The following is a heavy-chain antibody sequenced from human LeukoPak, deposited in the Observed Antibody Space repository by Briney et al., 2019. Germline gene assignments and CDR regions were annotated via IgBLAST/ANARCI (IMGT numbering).Heavy chain of an antibody. Sequence: GGSLRLSCAASGFTFNNFGMHWVRQAPGKGLEWESVISYSGSVQFYADSVKGRFTISRDASKNTVHLQMNSLRVEDTAVYYCARSPRDSRDWTGTLDYWGQGALVTVSS. CDR2: ISYSGSVQ. CDR3: ARSPRDSRDWTGTLDY. J-gene: IGHJ4*02. D-gene: IGHD3-22*01. CDR1: GFTFNNFG. V-gene: IGHV3-30*03.